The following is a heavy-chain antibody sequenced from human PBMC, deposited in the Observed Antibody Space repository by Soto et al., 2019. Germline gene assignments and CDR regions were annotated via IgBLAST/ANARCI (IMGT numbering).Heavy chain of an antibody. CDR2: VSVSGGTT. J-gene: IGHJ4*02. D-gene: IGHD3-22*01. CDR1: GFMFNNYA. CDR3: AKGLYYYDSSGYRLSDY. Sequence: LRLSCAAAGFMFNNYAMSWVRQAPGKGLEWVSTVSVSGGTTYYADSLKGRFTISRDNSKKTVYLQTNRLRADDTAIYYCAKGLYYYDSSGYRLSDYWGPGTLVTVSS. V-gene: IGHV3-23*01.